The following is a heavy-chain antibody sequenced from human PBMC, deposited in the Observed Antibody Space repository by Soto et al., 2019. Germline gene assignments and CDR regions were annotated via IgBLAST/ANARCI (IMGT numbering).Heavy chain of an antibody. CDR3: ARGGCSGGRCHFDY. J-gene: IGHJ4*02. V-gene: IGHV4-4*07. CDR2: IYTSGST. Sequence: PSETLSLTCTVSGGPISSYYWSWIRQPAGKGLEWIGRIYTSGSTNYNPSLKSRVTMSVDTSKNQFSLKLSSVTAADTAVYYCARGGCSGGRCHFDYWGQGTLVTVSS. CDR1: GGPISSYY. D-gene: IGHD2-15*01.